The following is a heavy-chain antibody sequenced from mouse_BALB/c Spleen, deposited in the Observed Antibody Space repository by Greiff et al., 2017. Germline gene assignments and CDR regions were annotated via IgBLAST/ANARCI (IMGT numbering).Heavy chain of an antibody. CDR1: GFTFSDYY. CDR2: ISDGGSYT. CDR3: ARGLAQGAMDY. J-gene: IGHJ4*01. D-gene: IGHD6-1*01. V-gene: IGHV5-4*02. Sequence: DVMLVESGGGLVKPGGSLKLSCAASGFTFSDYYMYWVRQTPEKRLEWVATISDGGSYTYYPDSVKGRFTISRDNAKNNLYLQMSSLKSEDTAMYYCARGLAQGAMDYWGQGTSVTVSS.